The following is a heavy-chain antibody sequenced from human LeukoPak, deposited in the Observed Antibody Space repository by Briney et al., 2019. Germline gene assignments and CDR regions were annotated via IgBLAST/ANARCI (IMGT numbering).Heavy chain of an antibody. V-gene: IGHV4-34*01. CDR3: ARALGRPQWLLPRGDY. Sequence: PSETLSLTCAVYGGSFSGYYWSWIRQPPGKGLEWIGEINHSGSTNYNPSLKSRVTISVDTSKNQFSLKLSSVTAADTAVYYCARALGRPQWLLPRGDYWGQGTLVTVPS. J-gene: IGHJ4*02. D-gene: IGHD6-19*01. CDR2: INHSGST. CDR1: GGSFSGYY.